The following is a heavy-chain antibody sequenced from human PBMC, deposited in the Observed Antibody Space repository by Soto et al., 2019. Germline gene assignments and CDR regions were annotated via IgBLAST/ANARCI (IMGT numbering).Heavy chain of an antibody. V-gene: IGHV4-59*12. CDR2: IYYSGNT. D-gene: IGHD6-13*01. CDR1: GGYIISYY. CDR3: ASPYSSSAQRPYGMDV. J-gene: IGHJ6*02. Sequence: SETLSLTYTVSGGYIISYYCSWIRQPPGKGLEWIGYIYYSGNTNYKPSLKSRLTISVDTSKNQFSLNSLRAEDTAVYYCASPYSSSAQRPYGMDVWGQGTTVTVSS.